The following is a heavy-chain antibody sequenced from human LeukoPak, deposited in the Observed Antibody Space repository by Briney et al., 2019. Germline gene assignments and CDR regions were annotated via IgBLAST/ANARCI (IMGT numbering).Heavy chain of an antibody. D-gene: IGHD3-22*01. CDR2: ISYSGST. V-gene: IGHV4-61*01. CDR1: GGSVSSDNYY. Sequence: SETLSLTCTVSGGSVSSDNYYWTWIRQPPGKGLQWIGYISYSGSTNYNPPLKSRVTISLHTSKNQFSLRLSSLTAADTAVYYCARRHYYNGRAYYFLDYWGQGTLVTVSS. J-gene: IGHJ4*02. CDR3: ARRHYYNGRAYYFLDY.